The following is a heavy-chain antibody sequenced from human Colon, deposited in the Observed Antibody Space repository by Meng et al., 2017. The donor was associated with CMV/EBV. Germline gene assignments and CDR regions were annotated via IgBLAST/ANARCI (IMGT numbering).Heavy chain of an antibody. D-gene: IGHD3-22*01. CDR3: ARGRGDTSGYYLRGHFDS. J-gene: IGHJ4*02. CDR1: GGTFRSYV. V-gene: IGHV1-69*10. Sequence: SVQVSCKTSGGTFRSYVFNWVRQAPGQGLEWMGGIIPSLGVATYAQMLQGRVTIIAEKSTGTVYMELTSLTFDDTAIYYCARGRGDTSGYYLRGHFDSWGPGTLVTVSS. CDR2: IIPSLGVA.